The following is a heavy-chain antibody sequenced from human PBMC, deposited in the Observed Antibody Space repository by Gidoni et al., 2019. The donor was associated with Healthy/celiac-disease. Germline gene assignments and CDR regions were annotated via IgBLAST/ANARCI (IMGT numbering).Heavy chain of an antibody. V-gene: IGHV4-31*03. D-gene: IGHD3-22*01. CDR2: IYYSGST. CDR3: ARLNYDSSGYYNAFDI. Sequence: QVQLQESGPGLVKPSQTLSLTCTVSGGSISSGGYYWSWIRQHPGKGLEWIGYIYYSGSTYYNPSLKSRVTISVDTSKNQFSLKLSSVTAADTAVYYCARLNYDSSGYYNAFDIWGQGTMVTVSS. CDR1: GGSISSGGYY. J-gene: IGHJ3*02.